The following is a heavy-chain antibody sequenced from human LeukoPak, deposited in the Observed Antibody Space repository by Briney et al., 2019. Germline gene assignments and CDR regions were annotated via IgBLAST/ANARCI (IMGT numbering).Heavy chain of an antibody. D-gene: IGHD6-19*01. CDR2: ISWNSGST. CDR1: GFTFDDYA. V-gene: IGHV3-9*01. J-gene: IGHJ4*02. CDR3: TKGSGLYSFDY. Sequence: PGRSLRLSCAASGFTFDDYAMHWVRQAPGKGLEWVSGISWNSGSTGYADSVKGRFTISRDNAKNSLYLQMNSLRAEDTALYYCTKGSGLYSFDYWGQGTLVTVSS.